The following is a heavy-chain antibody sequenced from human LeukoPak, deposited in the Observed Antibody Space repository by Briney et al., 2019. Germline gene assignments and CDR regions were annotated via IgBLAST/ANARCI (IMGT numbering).Heavy chain of an antibody. CDR1: GFNFRSYA. J-gene: IGHJ4*02. CDR2: VTGGAVAT. V-gene: IGHV3-23*01. Sequence: PGGSLRLSCAASGFNFRSYAVGWVRQAPGKGLEWVSTVTGGAVATYYADSVRGRHTITRDNSKNTLYLQMNSLRAEDTAVYYCARDSPLKGYNSGWATNSFDFWGQGTLVAVSS. D-gene: IGHD6-19*01. CDR3: ARDSPLKGYNSGWATNSFDF.